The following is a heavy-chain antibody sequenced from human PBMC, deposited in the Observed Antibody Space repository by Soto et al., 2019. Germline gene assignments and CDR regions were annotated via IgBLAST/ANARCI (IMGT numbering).Heavy chain of an antibody. V-gene: IGHV3-23*01. D-gene: IGHD6-13*01. J-gene: IGHJ4*02. CDR1: GFTFSSYA. CDR3: ARRGPGTYFDY. CDR2: ISGSGDST. Sequence: EVQLLDSGEGLVQPGGSLRLSCAASGFTFSSYAMNWVRQAPGKGLEWVSVISGSGDSTYYADSVKGRFTISRDNSKNTLSLQMNSLRTEDTAVYYCARRGPGTYFDYWGQGTLVTVSS.